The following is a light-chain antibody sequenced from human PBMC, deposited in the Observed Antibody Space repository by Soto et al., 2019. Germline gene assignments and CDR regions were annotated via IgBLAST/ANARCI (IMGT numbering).Light chain of an antibody. CDR2: AAS. J-gene: IGKJ5*01. CDR1: QSIAKY. CDR3: QQSYSTPPT. Sequence: DIQMTQSPPSLSVSVGDRVTITCRASQSIAKYINWYQQKPGKAPKLLIHAASSLQSGVPSRFSGSGSGTDFTLSLSNLLPEDFATYYCQQSYSTPPTFGQGTRLEIK. V-gene: IGKV1-39*01.